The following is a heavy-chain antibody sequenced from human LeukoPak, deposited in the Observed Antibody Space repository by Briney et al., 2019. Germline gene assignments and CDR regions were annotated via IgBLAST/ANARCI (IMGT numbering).Heavy chain of an antibody. CDR2: ISAYNGNT. CDR3: ARGARQWLSNWFDP. J-gene: IGHJ5*02. D-gene: IGHD6-19*01. CDR1: GYTFTSYG. Sequence: ASVKVSCKASGYTFTSYGISWVRQAPGQGLEWMGWISAYNGNTNYAQKLQGRVTMTTDTPTSTAYMELRSLRSDDTAVYYCARGARQWLSNWFDPWGQGTLVTVSS. V-gene: IGHV1-18*01.